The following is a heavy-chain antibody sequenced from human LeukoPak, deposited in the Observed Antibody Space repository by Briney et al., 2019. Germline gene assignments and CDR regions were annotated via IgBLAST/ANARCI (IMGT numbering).Heavy chain of an antibody. CDR2: ISAYNGDR. V-gene: IGHV1-18*01. J-gene: IGHJ6*03. CDR3: ARGSGIYGYMDV. Sequence: GASVKVSCKPFGYTFTTYGISWVRQAPGQGLEWMGWISAYNGDRNYAQNFQGRVTMTTDTSTSTGYMELRSLRSDDTAVYYCARGSGIYGYMDVWGKGTTVTVSS. CDR1: GYTFTTYG. D-gene: IGHD3-10*01.